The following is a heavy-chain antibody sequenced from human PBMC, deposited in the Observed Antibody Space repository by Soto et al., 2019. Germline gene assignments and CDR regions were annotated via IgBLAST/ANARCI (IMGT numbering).Heavy chain of an antibody. CDR1: GYTFTSYG. D-gene: IGHD3-3*01. CDR3: ARDWIGIDY. V-gene: IGHV1-18*01. CDR2: INPYNGNT. Sequence: QVKLVQSGAEVKKPGASVKVSCKASGYTFTSYGISWVRQAPGQGLEWMGWINPYNGNTNYAQKLQCRVTMTADTPTNTAYMELRSLRSDDTAVYYCARDWIGIDYWGQGTRVTVSS. J-gene: IGHJ4*02.